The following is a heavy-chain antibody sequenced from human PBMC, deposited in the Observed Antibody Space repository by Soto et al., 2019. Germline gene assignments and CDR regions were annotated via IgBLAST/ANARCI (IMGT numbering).Heavy chain of an antibody. Sequence: GGSLRLSCAASGVTFSSYSMNWVRQAPGKGLEWVSAITGSGGSTYYVDSVKGRFTISRDNSKNTLHLQMNSLRAEDSAVYYCAKLSGYDYYYYIDVWGKGTTVTVSS. CDR1: GVTFSSYS. J-gene: IGHJ6*03. CDR3: AKLSGYDYYYYIDV. CDR2: ITGSGGST. V-gene: IGHV3-23*01. D-gene: IGHD1-26*01.